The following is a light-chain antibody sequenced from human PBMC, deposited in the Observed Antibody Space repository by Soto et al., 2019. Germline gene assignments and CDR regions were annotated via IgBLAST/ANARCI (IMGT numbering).Light chain of an antibody. CDR1: SSDIGAYDY. Sequence: QSALTQPASLSGSPGQSITISCTGTSSDIGAYDYVSWFQQHPGKAPKLMISEVNNRPSGVSNRFSGSKSGNTAYLTISGLQVEDEAEYFCSSYSTSYFYFFGSGTKVTVL. V-gene: IGLV2-14*01. CDR2: EVN. J-gene: IGLJ1*01. CDR3: SSYSTSYFYF.